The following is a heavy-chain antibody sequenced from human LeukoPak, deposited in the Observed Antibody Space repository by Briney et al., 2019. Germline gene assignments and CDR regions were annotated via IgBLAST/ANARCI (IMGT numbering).Heavy chain of an antibody. CDR2: INSDGSI. D-gene: IGHD6-6*01. CDR1: CVSISSLY. V-gene: IGHV4-4*07. Sequence: SETLSLTCTVSCVSISSLYWNWIRQPAGKGLEWIGRINSDGSINYNVSLKSRVSMSVDTSKNQFSLRLSSVTAADTAVYYCARDQGAAGRPFWFEPWGQGALVTVSS. J-gene: IGHJ5*02. CDR3: ARDQGAAGRPFWFEP.